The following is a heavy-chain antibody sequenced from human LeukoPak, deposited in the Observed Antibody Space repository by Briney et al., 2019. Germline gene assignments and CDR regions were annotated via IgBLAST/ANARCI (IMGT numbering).Heavy chain of an antibody. J-gene: IGHJ6*03. Sequence: PSETLSLTCTVSGVSISSYYWSWIRQPPGKGLEWIGYIYYSGSTNYNPSLKSRVTISVDTSKNQFSLKLSSVTAADTAVYYCARGLGSSSPQYYYYYYMDVWGKGTTVTVSS. V-gene: IGHV4-59*12. CDR3: ARGLGSSSPQYYYYYYMDV. CDR2: IYYSGST. CDR1: GVSISSYY. D-gene: IGHD6-13*01.